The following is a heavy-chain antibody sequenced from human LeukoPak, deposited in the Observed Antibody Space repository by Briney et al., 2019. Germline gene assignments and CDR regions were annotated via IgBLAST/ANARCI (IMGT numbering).Heavy chain of an antibody. V-gene: IGHV4-34*01. CDR1: GGSFSGYY. D-gene: IGHD3-10*01. J-gene: IGHJ4*02. CDR2: INHSGST. Sequence: PSETLSLTCAVYGGSFSGYYWSWIRQPPGKGLESIGEINHSGSTNYNPSLMIRVTISVDSSKNQFSLKLSSVTAADTAVYYCARRRGVPVSYLDYWGQGTLVTVSS. CDR3: ARRRGVPVSYLDY.